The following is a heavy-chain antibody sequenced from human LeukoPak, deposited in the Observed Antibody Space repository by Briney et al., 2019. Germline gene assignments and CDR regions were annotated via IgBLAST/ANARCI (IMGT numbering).Heavy chain of an antibody. CDR3: ARDLPSKSFDY. Sequence: GGSLRLSCAASGFTVSSNYMSWVRQAPGKGLEWVSVIYSGGSTYYADSVKGRFTISRDNYKNTLYLQMNSLRAEDTAVYYCARDLPSKSFDYWGQGTLVTVSS. CDR1: GFTVSSNY. V-gene: IGHV3-66*02. CDR2: IYSGGST. J-gene: IGHJ4*02.